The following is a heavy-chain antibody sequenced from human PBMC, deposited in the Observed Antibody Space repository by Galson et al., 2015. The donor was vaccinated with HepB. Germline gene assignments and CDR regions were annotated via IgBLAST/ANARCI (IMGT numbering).Heavy chain of an antibody. CDR3: ARARNDFWSGYYLVGFDP. J-gene: IGHJ5*02. V-gene: IGHV1-8*01. Sequence: SVKVSCKASGYTSTSYDINWVRQATGQGLEWMGWMNPNSGNTGYAQKFQGRVTMTRNTSISTAYMELSSLRSEDTAVYYCARARNDFWSGYYLVGFDPWGQGTLVTVSS. CDR2: MNPNSGNT. CDR1: GYTSTSYD. D-gene: IGHD3-3*01.